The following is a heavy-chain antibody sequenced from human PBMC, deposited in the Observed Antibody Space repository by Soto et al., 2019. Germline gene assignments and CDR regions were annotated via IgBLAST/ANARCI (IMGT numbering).Heavy chain of an antibody. CDR3: ARRDTAMVSMDY. J-gene: IGHJ4*02. CDR1: GGSFSGYY. CDR2: INHSGST. V-gene: IGHV4-34*01. D-gene: IGHD5-18*01. Sequence: SETLSLTCAVYGGSFSGYYWSWIRQPPGKGLEWIGEINHSGSTNYNPSLKSRVTISVDTSKNQFSLKLSSVTAADTAVYYCARRDTAMVSMDYWGQGTLVTVSS.